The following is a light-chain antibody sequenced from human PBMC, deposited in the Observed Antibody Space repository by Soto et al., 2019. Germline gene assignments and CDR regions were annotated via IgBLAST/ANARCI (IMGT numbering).Light chain of an antibody. CDR2: AAS. V-gene: IGKV1-12*01. CDR3: QPANSFPLT. Sequence: XIQXTQSPXSVXXSVGDRVTITCRTSQXXASWLAWYQQKPGKAPKLLIYAASSLQSGVPSRFSGSGSGSDFTLTISSLQPEDFATYYCQPANSFPLTFGGGTKVEIK. CDR1: QXXASW. J-gene: IGKJ4*01.